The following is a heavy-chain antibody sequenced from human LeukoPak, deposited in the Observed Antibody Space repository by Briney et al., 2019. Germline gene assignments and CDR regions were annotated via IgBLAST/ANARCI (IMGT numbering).Heavy chain of an antibody. CDR2: INPSGGST. D-gene: IGHD3-9*01. CDR1: GYTFTSYY. Sequence: ASVKVSCKASGYTFTSYYMHWVRQAPGQGLEWMGIINPSGGSTSYAQKFRGRVTMTRDTSTSTVYMELSSLRSEDTAVYYCARNDILTGRVDYWGQGTLVTVSS. V-gene: IGHV1-46*01. CDR3: ARNDILTGRVDY. J-gene: IGHJ4*02.